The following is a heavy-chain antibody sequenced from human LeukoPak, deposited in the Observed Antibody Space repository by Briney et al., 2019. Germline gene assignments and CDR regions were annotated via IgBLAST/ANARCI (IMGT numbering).Heavy chain of an antibody. V-gene: IGHV4-39*07. J-gene: IGHJ4*02. D-gene: IGHD4-17*01. CDR2: IYHSGST. Sequence: SETLSLTCTVSGGSISSSSYYWGWIRQPPGKGLEWIGSIYHSGSTYYNPSLKSRVTISVNTSKNQFSLKLSSVTAADTAVYYCARDRSRVGYGPFDYWGQGTLVTVSS. CDR1: GGSISSSSYY. CDR3: ARDRSRVGYGPFDY.